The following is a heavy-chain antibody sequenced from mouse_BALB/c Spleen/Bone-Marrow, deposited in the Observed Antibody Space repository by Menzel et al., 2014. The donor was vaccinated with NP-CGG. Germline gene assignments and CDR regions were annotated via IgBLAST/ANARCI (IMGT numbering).Heavy chain of an antibody. CDR2: ISSSGGT. CDR1: GFSLSSYT. Sequence: EESGGRLVTPGTPLTLTCTVSGFSLSSYTMSWVRQAPGKGLEWIGGISSSGGTYYASWAKGRFTISKTSTTVDLKMTSLTTEDTATYFCARGISAFSTYYIPWYFNLWGQGTLVTVSS. J-gene: IGHJ2*01. D-gene: IGHD1-1*01. V-gene: IGHV5-6-5*01. CDR3: ARGISAFSTYYIPWYFNL.